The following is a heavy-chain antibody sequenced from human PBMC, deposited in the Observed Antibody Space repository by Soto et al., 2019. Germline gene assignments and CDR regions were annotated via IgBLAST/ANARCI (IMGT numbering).Heavy chain of an antibody. D-gene: IGHD3-22*01. CDR2: IYYSGST. Sequence: PSETLSLTCTVSGGSISSVGYYWSWIRQDPGKGLEWIGYIYYSGSTYYNPSLKSRLTISVDTSRNQFSLKLSSVTAADTAVYYCARDIVVDGWFDPWGQGTLVTVSS. CDR3: ARDIVVDGWFDP. V-gene: IGHV4-31*03. J-gene: IGHJ5*02. CDR1: GGSISSVGYY.